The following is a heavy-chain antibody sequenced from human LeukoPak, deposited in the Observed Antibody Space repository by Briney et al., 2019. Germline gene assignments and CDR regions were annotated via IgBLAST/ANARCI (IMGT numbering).Heavy chain of an antibody. V-gene: IGHV1-69*05. Sequence: SVKVSCKASGGTFSSYAISWVRQAPGQGLEWMGGIIPIFGTANYAQKFQVRVTITTDESTSTAYLEPSSLRSEDAAVYYCARASYCGGDCYGGWGQGTLVTVSS. CDR2: IIPIFGTA. CDR3: ARASYCGGDCYGG. D-gene: IGHD2-21*02. J-gene: IGHJ4*02. CDR1: GGTFSSYA.